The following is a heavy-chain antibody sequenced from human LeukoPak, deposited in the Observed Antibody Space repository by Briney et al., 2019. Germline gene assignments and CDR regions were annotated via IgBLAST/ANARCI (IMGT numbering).Heavy chain of an antibody. CDR1: AFTFSNYA. CDR2: ISANGASA. J-gene: IGHJ4*02. Sequence: GGSLRLSCGDAAFTFSNYAMSWVRQAQGKGLEWVAGISANGASAFYADSVRGRFTISRDNSNNTLYLQMNSLRAEDTAVYFCAKTGSYWGQGTLVTVSS. D-gene: IGHD3-10*01. V-gene: IGHV3-23*01. CDR3: AKTGSY.